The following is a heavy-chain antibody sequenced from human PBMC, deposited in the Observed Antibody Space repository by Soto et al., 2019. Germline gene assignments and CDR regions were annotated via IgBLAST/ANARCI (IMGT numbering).Heavy chain of an antibody. CDR3: ARVGEEVRGNYYYYMDV. CDR2: ISAYNGNT. V-gene: IGHV1-18*01. CDR1: GYTFTSYG. Sequence: ASVKVSCKASGYTFTSYGISWVRQAPGQGLEWMGWISAYNGNTNYAQKLQGRVTMTTDTSTSTAYMELRSLRSDDTAVYYCARVGEEVRGNYYYYMDVWGKGTTVTVSS. D-gene: IGHD3-10*01. J-gene: IGHJ6*03.